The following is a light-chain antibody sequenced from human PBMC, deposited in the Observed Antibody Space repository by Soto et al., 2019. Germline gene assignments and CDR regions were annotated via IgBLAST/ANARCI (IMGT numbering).Light chain of an antibody. Sequence: QPVLTQPPSVSGAPGQRVTISCTGSSSNIGAGYDVHWYQQLPGTAPKLLIYGNSNRPSGVPDRFSGSKSGTSASLAIPGLQAEDEADYYCQCYDSSLSGWVFGGGTQPTVL. CDR1: SSNIGAGYD. V-gene: IGLV1-40*01. J-gene: IGLJ3*02. CDR2: GNS. CDR3: QCYDSSLSGWV.